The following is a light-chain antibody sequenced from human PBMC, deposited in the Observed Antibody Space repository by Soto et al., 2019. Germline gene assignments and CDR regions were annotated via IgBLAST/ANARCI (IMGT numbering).Light chain of an antibody. V-gene: IGLV4-69*01. J-gene: IGLJ2*01. CDR1: SGHSSYA. CDR2: LNGDGSL. Sequence: QPVLTQSPSASASLGASVKLTCTLSSGHSSYAIAWHQQQPEKGPRYLMKLNGDGSLSKGDGIPDRFSGSSSGAERYLTISSLQSEDEADYYCQTWGTGIRVFGGGTKLTVL. CDR3: QTWGTGIRV.